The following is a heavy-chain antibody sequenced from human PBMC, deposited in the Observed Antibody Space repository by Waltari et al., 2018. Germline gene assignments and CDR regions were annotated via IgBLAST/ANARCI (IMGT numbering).Heavy chain of an antibody. D-gene: IGHD6-13*01. CDR2: IHSGGST. CDR1: GFTVSSHY. V-gene: IGHV3-53*02. J-gene: IGHJ4*02. Sequence: EVQLVETGGGLIQPGGSLRLSCAASGFTVSSHYMSWVRQAPGKGVEWVSVIHSGGSTYYADSVKGRFTISRDNSKNTLYLQMNSLRAEDTAVYYCARAPGAAAGSFDYWGQGTLVTVSS. CDR3: ARAPGAAAGSFDY.